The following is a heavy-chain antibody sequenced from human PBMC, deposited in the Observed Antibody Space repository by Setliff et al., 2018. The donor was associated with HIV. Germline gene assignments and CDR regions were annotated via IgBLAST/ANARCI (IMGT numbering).Heavy chain of an antibody. V-gene: IGHV4-39*07. CDR1: GGSFIGSSFQ. Sequence: SETLSLTCTVSGGSFIGSSFQSTWIRQTPGKGLEWIADIAYSGTTMYTNYNPSLESRVIISEDTSRDQFFPKLTSATADDTGIYYCARGPPFAYWGQGLLVTVSS. CDR3: ARGPPFAY. J-gene: IGHJ4*02. CDR2: IAYSGTTMYT.